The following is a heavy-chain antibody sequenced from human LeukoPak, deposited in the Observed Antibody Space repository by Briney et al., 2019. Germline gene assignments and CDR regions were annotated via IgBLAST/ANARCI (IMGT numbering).Heavy chain of an antibody. J-gene: IGHJ4*02. Sequence: PSETLSLTCAVYGGXFSGYYCSWIRQPPGKGLEWIGEINHSGSTNYNPSLKSRVTISVDTSKNQFSLKLSSVTAADTAVYYCARTHCSGGSCYNATFDYWGQGSLVTVSS. CDR2: INHSGST. CDR3: ARTHCSGGSCYNATFDY. V-gene: IGHV4-34*01. D-gene: IGHD2-15*01. CDR1: GGXFSGYY.